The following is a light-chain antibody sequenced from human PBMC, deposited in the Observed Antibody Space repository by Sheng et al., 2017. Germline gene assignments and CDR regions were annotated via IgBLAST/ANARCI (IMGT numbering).Light chain of an antibody. J-gene: IGLJ3*02. Sequence: QSALTQPASVSGSPGQSITISCTGTSSDVGANNYVSWYQQHPGKGPKVMIYDVSNRPSGVSNRFSGSKSGNTASLTISGLQAEDEADYYCSSYTSSITVFGGGTKLTVL. V-gene: IGLV2-14*03. CDR2: DVS. CDR1: SSDVGANNY. CDR3: SSYTSSITV.